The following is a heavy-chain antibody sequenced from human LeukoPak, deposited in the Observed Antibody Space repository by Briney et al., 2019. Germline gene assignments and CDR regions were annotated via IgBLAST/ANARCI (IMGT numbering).Heavy chain of an antibody. D-gene: IGHD3-22*01. CDR3: AGLPAYYYDTSGFYFDY. J-gene: IGHJ4*02. CDR2: IYSGGST. V-gene: IGHV3-66*04. CDR1: RFTFSAYD. Sequence: GGSLRLSCAASRFTFSAYDMNWVRQAPGKGLEWVSVIYSGGSTYYADSVKGGFTISRDNSKNTLYLQMNSLRAEDTAVYYCAGLPAYYYDTSGFYFDYWGQGTLVTVSS.